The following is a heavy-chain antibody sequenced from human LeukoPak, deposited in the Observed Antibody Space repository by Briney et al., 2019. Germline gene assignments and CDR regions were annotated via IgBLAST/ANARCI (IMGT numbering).Heavy chain of an antibody. Sequence: GSLRLSCAASGFTFSSYWMSWVRQAPGKGLEWVANIKQDGSEKYYVDSVKGRFTISRDNAKNSLYLQMSGLRVEDTAVYYCARLDGMGYFDRYLDPWGQGTLVTASS. J-gene: IGHJ5*02. CDR3: ARLDGMGYFDRYLDP. D-gene: IGHD3-9*01. CDR1: GFTFSSYW. CDR2: IKQDGSEK. V-gene: IGHV3-7*01.